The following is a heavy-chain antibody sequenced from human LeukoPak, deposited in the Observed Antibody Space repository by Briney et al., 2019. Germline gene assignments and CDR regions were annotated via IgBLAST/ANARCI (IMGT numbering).Heavy chain of an antibody. CDR2: IKKDASEK. CDR1: GFTFSSYW. Sequence: PGGSLRLFCAASGFTFSSYWMKWVRQAPGKELEWVANIKKDASEKSYVDSVKGRFTIYRDNAKNSLYLQMNSLRADDTAVYYCAKDLDYTTYGYYFDYWGQGTLVTVSS. V-gene: IGHV3-7*05. D-gene: IGHD4-11*01. CDR3: AKDLDYTTYGYYFDY. J-gene: IGHJ4*02.